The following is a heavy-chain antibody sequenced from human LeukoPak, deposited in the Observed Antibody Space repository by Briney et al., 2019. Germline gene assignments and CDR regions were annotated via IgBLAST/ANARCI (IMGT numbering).Heavy chain of an antibody. CDR2: IYPADSDT. Sequence: GESLKISCKGSGYRFTNYWIGWVRQMPGKGLGWMGTIYPADSDTRYSPSFQGQVTISADKSINTAYLQWSSLKASDTAMYYCARHHISGYYYFDYWGQGTLVTVSS. D-gene: IGHD3-22*01. J-gene: IGHJ4*02. V-gene: IGHV5-51*01. CDR3: ARHHISGYYYFDY. CDR1: GYRFTNYW.